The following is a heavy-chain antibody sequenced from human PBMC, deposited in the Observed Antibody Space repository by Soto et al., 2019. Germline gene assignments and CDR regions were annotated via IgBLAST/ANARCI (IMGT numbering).Heavy chain of an antibody. Sequence: EVQLLESGGDLVQPGGSLRLSCAASGFSFSSYAMSWVRQAPGKGLEWVLSLSGSGGITYSADSVKGRFTISRDNSMNTLYLQMDSLRAEDTAIYFCAKDRTLGELSDPYYFDYWGQGTLVTVSS. CDR3: AKDRTLGELSDPYYFDY. D-gene: IGHD3-16*02. CDR1: GFSFSSYA. V-gene: IGHV3-23*01. J-gene: IGHJ4*02. CDR2: LSGSGGIT.